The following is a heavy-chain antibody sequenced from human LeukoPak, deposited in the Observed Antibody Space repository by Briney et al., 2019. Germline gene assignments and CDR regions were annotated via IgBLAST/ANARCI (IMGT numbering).Heavy chain of an antibody. Sequence: SETLSLTCTVSGGSISSYHWSWIRQPPGKGLEWIGYIYYSGSTNYNPSLKSRVTISVDTSKNQFSLKLSSVTAADTAVYYCARERSDYGMDVWGQGTTVTVSS. CDR3: ARERSDYGMDV. CDR1: GGSISSYH. CDR2: IYYSGST. D-gene: IGHD4-17*01. V-gene: IGHV4-59*01. J-gene: IGHJ6*02.